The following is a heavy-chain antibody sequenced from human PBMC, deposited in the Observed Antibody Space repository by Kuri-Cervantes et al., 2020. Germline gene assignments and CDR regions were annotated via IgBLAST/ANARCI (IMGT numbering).Heavy chain of an antibody. CDR1: GYSISSGYY. CDR3: ALSKEFPNAFDI. CDR2: IYHSGST. V-gene: IGHV4-38-2*01. D-gene: IGHD3-10*01. Sequence: SETLSLTCAVSGYSISSGYYWGWIRQPPGKGLEWLGSIYHSGSTYYNPSLKGRPTISVDTSKNQFSLKLSSVTAADTAVYYCALSKEFPNAFDIWGQGTMVTVSS. J-gene: IGHJ3*02.